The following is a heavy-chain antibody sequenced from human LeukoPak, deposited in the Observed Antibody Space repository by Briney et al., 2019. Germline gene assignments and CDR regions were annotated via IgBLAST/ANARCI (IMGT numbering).Heavy chain of an antibody. V-gene: IGHV4-59*12. Sequence: SETLSLTCTVSGGSISSYYWSWIRQPPGKGLEWIGYIYYSGSTNYNPSLKSRVTISVDTSKNQFSLKLSSVTAADTAVYYCAIDYDSSGLDYWGQGTLVTVSS. CDR2: IYYSGST. J-gene: IGHJ4*02. D-gene: IGHD3-22*01. CDR3: AIDYDSSGLDY. CDR1: GGSISSYY.